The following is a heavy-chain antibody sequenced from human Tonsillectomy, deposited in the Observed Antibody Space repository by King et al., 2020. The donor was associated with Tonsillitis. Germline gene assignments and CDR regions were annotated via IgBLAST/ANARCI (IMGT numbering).Heavy chain of an antibody. Sequence: ITLKESGPTLVKPTQTLTLTCTFSGFSLSTSGVGVGWIRQPPGKALEWLALIYWDDDKRYSPSLRSRLTITKDTPKNQVVLNMTNMDPVDTATYYCAHTGGQSLLGYWGPGTLVTVSS. CDR2: IYWDDDK. J-gene: IGHJ4*02. D-gene: IGHD2-15*01. V-gene: IGHV2-5*02. CDR1: GFSLSTSGVG. CDR3: AHTGGQSLLGY.